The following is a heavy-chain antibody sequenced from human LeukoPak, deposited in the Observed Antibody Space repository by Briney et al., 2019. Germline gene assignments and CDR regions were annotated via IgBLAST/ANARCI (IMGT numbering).Heavy chain of an antibody. CDR1: GFTLSSYA. J-gene: IGHJ4*02. CDR3: VRDNYSYRLDV. Sequence: GGSLRLSCVVSGFTLSSYAMSWVRQAPGKGLEWVSAIGGTGGNIFYRDSVKGRFTISRDNSKNTLYLHMNSLRAEDTAIYFCVRDNYSYRLDVWGQGTLVTVSS. D-gene: IGHD2-21*01. V-gene: IGHV3-23*01. CDR2: IGGTGGNI.